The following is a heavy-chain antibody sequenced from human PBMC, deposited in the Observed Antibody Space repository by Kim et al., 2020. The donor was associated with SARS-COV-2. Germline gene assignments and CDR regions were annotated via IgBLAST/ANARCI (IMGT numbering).Heavy chain of an antibody. J-gene: IGHJ2*01. CDR1: GGSFSDYS. V-gene: IGHV4-34*12. Sequence: SETLSLTCAVYGGSFSDYSWSCIRQPPGKGLEWIGEIIPSGGTNYNPSLKSRVTISVDTSKNQFSLKLSSVTAADTAVYYCAGPRDLYWYFDLWGRGTLVTVSS. CDR2: IIPSGGT. CDR3: AGPRDLYWYFDL.